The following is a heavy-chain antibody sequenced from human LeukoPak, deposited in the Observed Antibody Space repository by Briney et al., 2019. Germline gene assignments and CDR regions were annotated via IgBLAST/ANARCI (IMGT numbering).Heavy chain of an antibody. J-gene: IGHJ4*02. V-gene: IGHV3-53*01. Sequence: GGSLRLSCAASGFTVSSNYMSWVRQAPGKGLEWVSVIYSGGSTYYADSVKGRFTISRDNSKNTLYLQMNSLRAEDTAVYYCARDGPEARESSGFHPFDYWGQGTLVTVSS. CDR2: IYSGGST. CDR1: GFTVSSNY. D-gene: IGHD6-19*01. CDR3: ARDGPEARESSGFHPFDY.